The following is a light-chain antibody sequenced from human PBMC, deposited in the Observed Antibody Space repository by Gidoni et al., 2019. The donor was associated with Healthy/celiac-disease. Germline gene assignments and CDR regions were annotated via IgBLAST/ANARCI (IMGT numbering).Light chain of an antibody. Sequence: DIQMTQSPSSLSASVGDRVTITCRASQSISSYLNWYQQKPGKAPKLLIYAASSLQSGVPSRFSDSRSGTDFTLTISSLQPEDFATYYCQQSYSTPWTFGQGTRVEIK. CDR2: AAS. CDR1: QSISSY. J-gene: IGKJ1*01. V-gene: IGKV1-39*01. CDR3: QQSYSTPWT.